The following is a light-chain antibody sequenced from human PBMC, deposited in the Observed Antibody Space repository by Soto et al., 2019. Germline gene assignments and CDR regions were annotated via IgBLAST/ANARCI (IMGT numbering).Light chain of an antibody. CDR3: QQYKTYWT. J-gene: IGKJ1*01. Sequence: DIPMTQSPSTLSASVGDRVTITCRASQSISKWLAWYQQKPGRAPKFLIYDASSLESGVPSRFGGSGSGTEFTLTINSLQPDDFATYYCQQYKTYWTFGQGTKVEIK. V-gene: IGKV1-5*01. CDR2: DAS. CDR1: QSISKW.